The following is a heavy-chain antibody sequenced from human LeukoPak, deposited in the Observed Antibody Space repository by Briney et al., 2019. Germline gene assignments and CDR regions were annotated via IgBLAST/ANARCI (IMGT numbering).Heavy chain of an antibody. J-gene: IGHJ5*02. CDR3: ARGSRSWFDP. CDR2: INHSGST. V-gene: IGHV4-34*01. Sequence: SETLSLTCAVSGGSFSGHYWSWIRQPPGKGLEWIGEINHSGSTNYNPSLKSRVTISVDTSKNQFSLKLSSVTAADTAVYYCARGSRSWFDPWGQGTLVTVSS. CDR1: GGSFSGHY.